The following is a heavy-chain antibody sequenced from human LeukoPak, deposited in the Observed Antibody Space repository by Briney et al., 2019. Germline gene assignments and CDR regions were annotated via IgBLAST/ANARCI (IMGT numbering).Heavy chain of an antibody. J-gene: IGHJ6*02. CDR3: ARGRRDVVVPAAIRRYYYYGMAV. D-gene: IGHD2-2*02. CDR2: MNPNSGNT. V-gene: IGHV1-8*01. CDR1: GYTFTSYD. Sequence: ASVKVSCKASGYTFTSYDINWVRQATGQGLEWMGWMNPNSGNTGYAQKFQGRVTMTRNTSISTAYMELSSLRSEDTAVYYCARGRRDVVVPAAIRRYYYYGMAVWGQGTTVTVSS.